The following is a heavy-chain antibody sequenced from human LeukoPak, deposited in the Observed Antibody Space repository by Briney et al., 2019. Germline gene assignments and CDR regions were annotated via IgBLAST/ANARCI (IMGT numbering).Heavy chain of an antibody. Sequence: GGSLRLSCAASGFTFSSYAMSWVRQAPGKGLEWVSGISGSGDNTYYADSVKGRFTISRDNSKNTLYVQVNSLGTEDTAAYYCAKGSYYDSSGSFYYDYWGQGTLVTVSS. CDR1: GFTFSSYA. CDR2: ISGSGDNT. CDR3: AKGSYYDSSGSFYYDY. V-gene: IGHV3-23*01. D-gene: IGHD3-22*01. J-gene: IGHJ4*02.